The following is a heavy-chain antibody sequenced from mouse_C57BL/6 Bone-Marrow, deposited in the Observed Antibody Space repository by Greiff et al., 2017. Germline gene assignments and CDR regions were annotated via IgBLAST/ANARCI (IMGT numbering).Heavy chain of an antibody. V-gene: IGHV1-18*01. CDR2: INPNNGGT. CDR1: GYTFTDYN. CDR3: ARGAVVAHWYFDV. D-gene: IGHD1-1*01. J-gene: IGHJ1*03. Sequence: EVQLQQSGPELVKPGASVKIPCKASGYTFTDYNMDWVKQSHGKSLEWIGDINPNNGGTIYNQKFKGKATLTVDKSSSTAYMELCSLTSEDTAVYYCARGAVVAHWYFDVWGTGTTVTVSS.